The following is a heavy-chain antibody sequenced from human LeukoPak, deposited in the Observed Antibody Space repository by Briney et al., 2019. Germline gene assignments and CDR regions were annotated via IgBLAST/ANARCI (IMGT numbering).Heavy chain of an antibody. Sequence: GGSLRLSCAAFGFTVSSNYMSWVRQAPGKGLEWVSVIYSGGSTYYADSVKGRFTISRDNSKNTLYLQMNSLRAEDTAVYYCAKDRGMFLVGYLDYWGQGTLVTVSS. CDR2: IYSGGST. J-gene: IGHJ4*02. V-gene: IGHV3-53*01. CDR1: GFTVSSNY. D-gene: IGHD2-15*01. CDR3: AKDRGMFLVGYLDY.